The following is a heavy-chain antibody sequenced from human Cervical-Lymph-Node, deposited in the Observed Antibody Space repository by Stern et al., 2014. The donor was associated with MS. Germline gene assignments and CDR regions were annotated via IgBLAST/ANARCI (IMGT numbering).Heavy chain of an antibody. CDR2: IFPVFGTP. J-gene: IGHJ5*02. Sequence: VQLVGSGAQATKPRTSVQVSCKASGGTFSKVHSSWMRKASGQGLDWMGGIFPVFGTPTYAHEFRGRVTITADVSTSTVYMELSSLRSDDTAVYYCALSSETSDRWYSLGYDLWGQGTLVTVSS. CDR1: GGTFSKVH. D-gene: IGHD6-13*01. V-gene: IGHV1-69*01. CDR3: ALSSETSDRWYSLGYDL.